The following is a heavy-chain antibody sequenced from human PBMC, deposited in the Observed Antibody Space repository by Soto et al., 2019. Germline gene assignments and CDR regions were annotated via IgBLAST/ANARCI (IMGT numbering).Heavy chain of an antibody. CDR2: LNPSIGDT. D-gene: IGHD2-2*01. Sequence: ASVKVSCKASGYTFTDYYFHWVRQAPGQGLEWMGWLNPSIGDTTYAQKLQGRVTMTTDTSTSTAYMELRSLRSDDTAVYYCVYCSSTSCYGMDVWGQGTTVTVSS. V-gene: IGHV1-18*04. CDR3: VYCSSTSCYGMDV. CDR1: GYTFTDYY. J-gene: IGHJ6*02.